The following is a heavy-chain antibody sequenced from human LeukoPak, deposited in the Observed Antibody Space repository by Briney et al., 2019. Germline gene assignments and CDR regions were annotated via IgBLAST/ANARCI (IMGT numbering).Heavy chain of an antibody. Sequence: GGSLRLSCAASGFTFSSHAMSWVRQAPGKGLEWVSVISAGGSTYYADSVKGRFTISRDNSKNTLYLQMNSLRAEDTAVYYCAKDRDSSSWYDYFDYWGQGTLVTVSS. D-gene: IGHD6-13*01. CDR2: ISAGGST. J-gene: IGHJ4*02. V-gene: IGHV3-23*01. CDR3: AKDRDSSSWYDYFDY. CDR1: GFTFSSHA.